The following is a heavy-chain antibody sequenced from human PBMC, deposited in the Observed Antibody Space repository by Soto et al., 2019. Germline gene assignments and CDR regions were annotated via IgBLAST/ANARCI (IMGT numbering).Heavy chain of an antibody. CDR3: ARGARVLVPPATYGMDV. V-gene: IGHV1-18*01. CDR2: ISTNTGNT. CDR1: GYTFTSYG. D-gene: IGHD2-2*01. Sequence: QVQLVQSGAEVKKPGASVMVSCKASGYTFTSYGISWVRQAPGQGLEWMGWISTNTGNTKYAQKLQDRVTMTTDTSTSTIYRELRRLISDDTAVYYCARGARVLVPPATYGMDVWGQGTTVTVSS. J-gene: IGHJ6*02.